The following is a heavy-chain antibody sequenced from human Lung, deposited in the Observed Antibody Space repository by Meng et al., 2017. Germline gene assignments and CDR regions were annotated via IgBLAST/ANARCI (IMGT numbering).Heavy chain of an antibody. V-gene: IGHV4-39*01. CDR3: VRSSAWVRTGFDP. D-gene: IGHD6-19*01. J-gene: IGHJ5*02. CDR2: IGHSGFT. CDR1: GCSISTSGYY. Sequence: HLRQSLQRLVKPAAALFPLCCVAGCSISTSGYYWGWIRQPPGKGLEWIGSIGHSGFTYYTPSLKSRVAVSLDTSKSQFSLMLTSVTAADTAVYYYVRSSAWVRTGFDPWGQGTLVTVSS.